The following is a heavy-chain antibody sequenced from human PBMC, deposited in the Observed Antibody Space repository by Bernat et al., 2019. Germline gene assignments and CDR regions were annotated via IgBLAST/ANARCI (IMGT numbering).Heavy chain of an antibody. D-gene: IGHD6-13*01. J-gene: IGHJ4*02. CDR3: AREGWSTLAAAGTGADY. CDR1: GFIFSSYG. V-gene: IGHV3-33*01. Sequence: QVQLVESGGRVVQPGTSLRLSCEASGFIFSSYGLHWVRQAPGKGLEWVGVIWWDASNTHYSDAVRGRFIISRDDSKNTLFLQMNSLRGDDTAIYYCAREGWSTLAAAGTGADYWGQGTLVSVPS. CDR2: IWWDASNT.